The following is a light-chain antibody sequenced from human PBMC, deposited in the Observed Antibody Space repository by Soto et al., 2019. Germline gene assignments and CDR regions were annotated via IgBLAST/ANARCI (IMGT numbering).Light chain of an antibody. J-gene: IGLJ2*01. CDR3: CSYAGRSTYVI. V-gene: IGLV2-23*02. Sequence: QSALTQPASVSGSPGQSITISCTGTSSDVGSYNLVSWYQQHPGKAPKFRIYEVNKRPSWVSNRFSGSKSGNTASLTISGLQAEDEADYYCCSYAGRSTYVIFGGGTKLTVL. CDR2: EVN. CDR1: SSDVGSYNL.